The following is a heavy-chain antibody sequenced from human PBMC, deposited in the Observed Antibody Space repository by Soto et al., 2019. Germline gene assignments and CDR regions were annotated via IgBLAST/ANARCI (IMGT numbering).Heavy chain of an antibody. CDR1: GFTFSDYY. V-gene: IGHV3-11*05. CDR2: IGSSSRYT. J-gene: IGHJ6*02. D-gene: IGHD3-10*01. Sequence: QVQLVESGGGLVKPGGSLRLSCAASGFTFSDYYMSWIRQAPGKGLEWVSYIGSSSRYTNYADSVKGRFTISRDNANNSLYLQMTSLRAEDTAVYYCARGDPPLWFGEGGQGTTVTVSS. CDR3: ARGDPPLWFGE.